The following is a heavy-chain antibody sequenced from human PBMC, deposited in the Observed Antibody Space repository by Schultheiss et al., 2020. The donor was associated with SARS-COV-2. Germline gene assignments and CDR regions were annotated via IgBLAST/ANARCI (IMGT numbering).Heavy chain of an antibody. CDR2: ISYDGSNK. D-gene: IGHD2-15*01. V-gene: IGHV3-30*03. J-gene: IGHJ4*02. CDR3: ARADCSGGSCYDY. Sequence: GGSLRLSCAASGFTFSSYGMHWVRQAPGKGLEWVAVISYDGSNKYYADSVKGRFTISRDNSKNTLYLQMNSLRAEDTAVYYCARADCSGGSCYDYWGQGTLVTVSS. CDR1: GFTFSSYG.